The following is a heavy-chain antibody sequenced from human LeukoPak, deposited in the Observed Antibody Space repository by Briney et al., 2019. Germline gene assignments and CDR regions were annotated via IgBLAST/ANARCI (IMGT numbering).Heavy chain of an antibody. D-gene: IGHD4-23*01. V-gene: IGHV4-61*02. CDR2: IYTSGST. J-gene: IGHJ4*02. Sequence: SETLSLTCTVSGDSISSGSYYWSWIRQPAGKGLEWIGRIYTSGSTNYNPSLKSRVTISVDTSKNQFSLKLSSVTAADTAVYYCARAWGVYGGNLYFDYWGQGTLVTVSS. CDR3: ARAWGVYGGNLYFDY. CDR1: GDSISSGSYY.